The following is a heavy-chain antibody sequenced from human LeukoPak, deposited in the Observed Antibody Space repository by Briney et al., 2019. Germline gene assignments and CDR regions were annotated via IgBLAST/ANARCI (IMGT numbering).Heavy chain of an antibody. Sequence: SQTLSLTCAISGDSVSSNSAAWNWIRQSPSRGLEWLGRTYYRSKWYNDYALSVKSRITINPDTSKNQLSLQLNSVTPEDTAVYYRARECEYTWKHCWFDPWGQGPLVTVSP. CDR2: TYYRSKWYN. D-gene: IGHD1-20*01. J-gene: IGHJ5*02. V-gene: IGHV6-1*01. CDR3: ARECEYTWKHCWFDP. CDR1: GDSVSSNSAA.